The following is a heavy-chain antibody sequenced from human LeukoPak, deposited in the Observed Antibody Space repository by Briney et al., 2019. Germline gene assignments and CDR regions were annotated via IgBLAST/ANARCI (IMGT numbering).Heavy chain of an antibody. Sequence: ASVKVSCKASGYTFSTYALSWVRQAPGQGLEWMGWINAYNGNTNYAQKFQDRVSMTTDTSTSTAYLDLRSLRSDDTAMYYCARAARELQNMIVLVINDAFDVWGQGTMVTVSS. CDR1: GYTFSTYA. CDR2: INAYNGNT. J-gene: IGHJ3*01. CDR3: ARAARELQNMIVLVINDAFDV. V-gene: IGHV1-18*01. D-gene: IGHD3-22*01.